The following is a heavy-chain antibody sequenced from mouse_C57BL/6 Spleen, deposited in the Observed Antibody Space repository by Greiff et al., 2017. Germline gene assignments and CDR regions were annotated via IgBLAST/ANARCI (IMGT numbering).Heavy chain of an antibody. CDR3: ARHRYGSSYGYFDV. Sequence: VQLKESGPGLVAPSPSLSITCTASGFSLTSYGVHWVRQPPGKGLEWLVVIWSDGSTTYNSALKSRLSISKDNCKTQVFLKMNSLQTDDTAMYYCARHRYGSSYGYFDVWGTGTTVTVSS. CDR1: GFSLTSYG. V-gene: IGHV2-6-1*01. J-gene: IGHJ1*03. CDR2: IWSDGST. D-gene: IGHD1-1*01.